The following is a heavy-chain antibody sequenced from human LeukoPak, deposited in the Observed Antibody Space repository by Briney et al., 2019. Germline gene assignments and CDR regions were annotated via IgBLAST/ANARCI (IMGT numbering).Heavy chain of an antibody. CDR1: GFTFSSYA. CDR2: IDASGGAT. V-gene: IGHV3-23*01. D-gene: IGHD6-19*01. CDR3: AKGSGSGWYGWFAP. J-gene: IGHJ5*02. Sequence: QAGGSLRLSCAASGFTFSSYAMSWVRQAPGKGLEWVSSIDASGGATYYADFVKGRFTISRDNSKNTFYLQMNSLRGEDTAVYSCAKGSGSGWYGWFAPWGQGTLVTVSS.